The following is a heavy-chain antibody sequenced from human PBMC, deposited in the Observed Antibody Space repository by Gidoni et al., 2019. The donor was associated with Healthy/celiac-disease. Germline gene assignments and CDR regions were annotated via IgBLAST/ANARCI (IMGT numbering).Heavy chain of an antibody. D-gene: IGHD5-18*01. CDR2: ISWNSGSI. V-gene: IGHV3-9*01. J-gene: IGHJ4*02. CDR1: GFTFDDYA. CDR3: AKDGGYSYGYIDY. Sequence: EVQLVESGGGLVQPGGSLRLPCAASGFTFDDYAMHWVRQAPGKGLEWVSGISWNSGSIGYADSVKGRFTISRDNPKNSLYLQMNSLRAEDTAFYYCAKDGGYSYGYIDYWGQGTLVTVSS.